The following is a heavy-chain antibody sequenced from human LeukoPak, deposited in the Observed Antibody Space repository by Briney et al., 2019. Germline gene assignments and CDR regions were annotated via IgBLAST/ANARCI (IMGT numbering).Heavy chain of an antibody. J-gene: IGHJ6*02. Sequence: PSETLSLTCTVSGASIATYSWSWIRQPAGKSLEWIGRIYASGTINYNPSLKSRLTVSVDPSKNHFSLKLTSVTAADTAVYYCAGGFSFDRLGNYYGLDVWGQGTTVSVSS. CDR2: IYASGTI. V-gene: IGHV4-4*07. D-gene: IGHD1-26*01. CDR1: GASIATYS. CDR3: AGGFSFDRLGNYYGLDV.